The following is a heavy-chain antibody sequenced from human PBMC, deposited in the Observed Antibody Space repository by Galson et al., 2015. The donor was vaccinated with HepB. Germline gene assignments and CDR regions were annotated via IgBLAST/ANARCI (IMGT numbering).Heavy chain of an antibody. V-gene: IGHV3-53*01. CDR2: IYSGGST. J-gene: IGHJ3*02. D-gene: IGHD3-22*01. CDR3: ARDLDSSGYSNDAFDI. CDR1: GFTVSSNY. Sequence: SLRLSCAASGFTVSSNYMSWVRQAPGKGLEWVSVIYSGGSTYYADSVKGRFTISRDNSKNTLYLQMNSLRAEDTAVYYCARDLDSSGYSNDAFDIWGQGTMVTVSS.